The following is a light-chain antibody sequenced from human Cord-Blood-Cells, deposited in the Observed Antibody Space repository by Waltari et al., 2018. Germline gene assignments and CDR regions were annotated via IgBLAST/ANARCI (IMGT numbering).Light chain of an antibody. CDR2: DAA. J-gene: IGKJ4*01. Sequence: EIVLTHSPATLSLSPGERTTLSCRASQSVSSYLAWYQQKPGQAPRLLIYDAANRATGIPARFSGGGSGTDFTLTISSLEPEDFAVYYCQQRSNWPRAFGGGTKVEIK. V-gene: IGKV3-11*01. CDR3: QQRSNWPRA. CDR1: QSVSSY.